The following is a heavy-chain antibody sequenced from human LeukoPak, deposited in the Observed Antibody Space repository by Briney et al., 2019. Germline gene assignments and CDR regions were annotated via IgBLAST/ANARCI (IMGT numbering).Heavy chain of an antibody. CDR2: IRSKAYGGTT. CDR1: GFTFGDYA. Sequence: GRSLRLSCTASGFTFGDYAMSCVRQAPGKGLEWVGFIRSKAYGGTTEYAASVKGRFTISRDDSKSIAYLQMNSLKTEDTAVYYCIRDSMFSSVWYQGDYWGQGTLVTVSS. J-gene: IGHJ4*02. CDR3: IRDSMFSSVWYQGDY. D-gene: IGHD6-19*01. V-gene: IGHV3-49*04.